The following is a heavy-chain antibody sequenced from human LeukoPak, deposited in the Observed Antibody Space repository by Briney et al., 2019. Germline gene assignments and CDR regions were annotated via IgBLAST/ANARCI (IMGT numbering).Heavy chain of an antibody. CDR3: AKVDGYSYGLYFDY. Sequence: GGSLRLSCAASGFTFSSYAMHWVRQAPGKGLEWVAVISYDGSNKYYADSVKGRFTISRDNSKNTLYLQMNSLRAEDTAVYYCAKVDGYSYGLYFDYWGQGTLVTVSS. V-gene: IGHV3-30-3*01. D-gene: IGHD5-18*01. CDR2: ISYDGSNK. J-gene: IGHJ4*02. CDR1: GFTFSSYA.